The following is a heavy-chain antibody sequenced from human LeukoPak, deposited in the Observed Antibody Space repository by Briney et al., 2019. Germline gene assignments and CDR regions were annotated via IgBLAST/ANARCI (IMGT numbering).Heavy chain of an antibody. CDR3: ARASGSSGWYGHYFYYMDV. CDR1: GASISSSSYY. V-gene: IGHV4-39*07. J-gene: IGHJ6*03. D-gene: IGHD6-19*01. CDR2: ISSSGST. Sequence: SETLSLTCTVSGASISSSSYYWGWIRQPPGKGLEWIGSISSSGSTYYNPSLKSRVTISVDTSKNQFSLKVSSVTAADTALYYCARASGSSGWYGHYFYYMDVWGKGTTVTVSS.